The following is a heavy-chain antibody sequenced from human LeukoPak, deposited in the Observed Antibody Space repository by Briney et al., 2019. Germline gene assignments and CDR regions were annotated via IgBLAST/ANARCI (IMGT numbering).Heavy chain of an antibody. CDR2: ISAYNGNT. D-gene: IGHD2-8*02. J-gene: IGHJ3*02. V-gene: IGHV1-18*01. CDR3: AREKSGGTSIGAFDI. CDR1: GYTFTSYG. Sequence: ASVKVSCKASGYTFTSYGISWVRQAPGQGLEWMGWISAYNGNTNYAQKLQGRVTMTTDTSTSTAYMELRSLRSDDTAVYYCAREKSGGTSIGAFDIWGQGTMVTVSS.